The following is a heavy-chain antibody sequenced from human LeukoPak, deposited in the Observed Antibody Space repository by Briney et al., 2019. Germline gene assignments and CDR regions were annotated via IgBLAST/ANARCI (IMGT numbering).Heavy chain of an antibody. CDR2: IWYDGSNK. J-gene: IGHJ6*02. Sequence: RSLRLSCAASGFTFSSYGMHWVRQAPGKGLEWVAVIWYDGSNKYYADSVKGRFTISRDNSKNTLYLQMNSLRAEDTAVYYCARVLVGATGGMDVWGQRTTVTVSS. V-gene: IGHV3-33*01. CDR1: GFTFSSYG. D-gene: IGHD1-26*01. CDR3: ARVLVGATGGMDV.